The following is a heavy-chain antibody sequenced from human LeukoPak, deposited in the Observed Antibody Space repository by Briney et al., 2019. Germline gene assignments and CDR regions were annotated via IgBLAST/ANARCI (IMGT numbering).Heavy chain of an antibody. CDR2: MNPNSGNT. V-gene: IGHV1-8*01. D-gene: IGHD3-16*02. CDR1: GYTFTSYD. Sequence: GASVKVSCKASGYTFTSYDINWVRQATGQGLEWMGWMNPNSGNTGYAQKFQGRVTMTTDTSTSTAYMELRSLRSDDTAVYYCAGDQVRIMITFGGVIGYWGQGTLVTVSS. CDR3: AGDQVRIMITFGGVIGY. J-gene: IGHJ4*02.